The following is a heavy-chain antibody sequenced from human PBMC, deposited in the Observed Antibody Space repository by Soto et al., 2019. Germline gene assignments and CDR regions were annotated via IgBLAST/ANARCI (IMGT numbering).Heavy chain of an antibody. CDR3: APDEVPCLEWPYHYYGMDV. Sequence: SETLSLTCTVSGDSITSRNYYWVWIRQPPGKGWEGIGRVYYSGSTYYKASLKSRVTISVATSKSQFSLKPRSVTAADRAMYYCAPDEVPCLEWPYHYYGMDVWGQG. CDR1: GDSITSRNYY. D-gene: IGHD3-3*01. J-gene: IGHJ6*02. CDR2: VYYSGST. V-gene: IGHV4-39*01.